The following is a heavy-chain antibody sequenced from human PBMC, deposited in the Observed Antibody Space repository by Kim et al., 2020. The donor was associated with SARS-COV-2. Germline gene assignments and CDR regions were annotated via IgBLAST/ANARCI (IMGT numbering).Heavy chain of an antibody. V-gene: IGHV3-15*01. D-gene: IGHD2-15*01. CDR3: TSFYGSKS. CDR1: GFAFSNAW. Sequence: GGSLRLSCTASGFAFSNAWVSWVRQAPGKGLEWVCRIKTKSDGETTDYAAHVRGRISISRDESTNKLYLQMNSLEIEDTDVYYCTSFYGSKSWGQGTLVT. CDR2: IKTKSDGETT. J-gene: IGHJ1*01.